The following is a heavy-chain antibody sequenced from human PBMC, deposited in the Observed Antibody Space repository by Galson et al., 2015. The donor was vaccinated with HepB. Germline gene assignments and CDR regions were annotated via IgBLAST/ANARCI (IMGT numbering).Heavy chain of an antibody. J-gene: IGHJ6*02. CDR2: ISYDGSHK. CDR3: AKEVTTVATDYGMDV. CDR1: GFTFSSYG. V-gene: IGHV3-30*18. D-gene: IGHD4-17*01. Sequence: SLRLSCAATGFTFSSYGMHWVRQAPGKGLEWVAVISYDGSHKYYADSVKGRFTTSRDNSMNTLYLQMNSLRAEDTALYYCAKEVTTVATDYGMDVWGQGTTVTVS.